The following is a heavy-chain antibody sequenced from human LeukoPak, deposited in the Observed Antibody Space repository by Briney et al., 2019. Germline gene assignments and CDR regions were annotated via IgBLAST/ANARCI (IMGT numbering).Heavy chain of an antibody. V-gene: IGHV3-23*01. D-gene: IGHD1-26*01. CDR3: AKAQWERYYFDY. Sequence: GGSLRLSCAASGFTFSSYAMSWVRQAPGKGLEWVSTISGGGVSTYYADSVKGRFTMSRDNSKNTLYLQLDSLRAEDTAVYYCAKAQWERYYFDYWGQGTLVTVSS. J-gene: IGHJ4*02. CDR1: GFTFSSYA. CDR2: ISGGGVST.